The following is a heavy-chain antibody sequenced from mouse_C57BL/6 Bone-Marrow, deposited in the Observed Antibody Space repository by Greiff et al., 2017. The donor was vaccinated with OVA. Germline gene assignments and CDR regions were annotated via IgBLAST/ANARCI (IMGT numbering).Heavy chain of an antibody. CDR1: GYTFTSYD. D-gene: IGHD2-4*01. CDR3: TTRGGYDYDEGWAMDY. Sequence: QVQLQQSGPELVKPGASVKLSCKASGYTFTSYDINWVKQRPGQGLEWIGWIYPRDGSTKYNEKFKGKATLTVDTSSSTAYLQLSSLTSEDTAVYYCTTRGGYDYDEGWAMDYWGQGTSVTVSS. V-gene: IGHV1-85*01. J-gene: IGHJ4*01. CDR2: IYPRDGST.